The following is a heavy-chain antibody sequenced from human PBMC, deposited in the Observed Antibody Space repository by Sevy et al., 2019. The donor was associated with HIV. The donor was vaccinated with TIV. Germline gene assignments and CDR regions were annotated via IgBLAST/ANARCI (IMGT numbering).Heavy chain of an antibody. V-gene: IGHV3-30*18. CDR2: ISYDGSNK. J-gene: IGHJ6*02. D-gene: IGHD1-26*01. CDR1: GFTFSSYG. Sequence: GGSLRLSCAASGFTFSSYGMHWVRQAPGKGLEWVAVISYDGSNKYYADSVKGRFTISRDNSKNTLYLQMNSLRAEDTAVYYCAKENSLLRGRYYYGMDVWGQRTTVTVSS. CDR3: AKENSLLRGRYYYGMDV.